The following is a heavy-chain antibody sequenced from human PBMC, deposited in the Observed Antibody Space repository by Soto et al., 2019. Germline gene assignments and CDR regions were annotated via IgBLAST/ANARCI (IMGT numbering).Heavy chain of an antibody. J-gene: IGHJ6*01. CDR1: GLIFSDYH. V-gene: IGHV3-72*01. Sequence: EVQLVESGGGLVQPGGSLRLSCAASGLIFSDYHMDWVRQAPGKGLEWVGRIRRKANSYTTEYAASVKGRFTISRDDSKKTLYVQMNSLKTEDTAVYYCAMLGGWSGGSNDMDVWGQGNTVTVSS. CDR2: IRRKANSYTT. CDR3: AMLGGWSGGSNDMDV. D-gene: IGHD6-19*01.